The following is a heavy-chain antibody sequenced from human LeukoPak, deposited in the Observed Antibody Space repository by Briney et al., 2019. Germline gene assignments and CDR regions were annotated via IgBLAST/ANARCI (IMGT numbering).Heavy chain of an antibody. J-gene: IGHJ4*02. CDR1: GFTLNSYA. Sequence: GGSLRLSCEASGFTLNSYAMHWVRQAPGKGLEWVAFISYDGSNKYYADSVKGRFTISRENSKNTLYLQVNRLRAEDTAVYYCARDPSSGFFSSYFDYWGQGTLVTVSS. V-gene: IGHV3-30*04. CDR2: ISYDGSNK. CDR3: ARDPSSGFFSSYFDY. D-gene: IGHD3-22*01.